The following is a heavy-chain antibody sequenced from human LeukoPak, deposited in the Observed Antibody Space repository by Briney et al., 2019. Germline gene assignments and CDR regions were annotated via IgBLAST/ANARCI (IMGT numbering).Heavy chain of an antibody. J-gene: IGHJ4*02. V-gene: IGHV1-2*02. CDR1: GYTFTGYY. Sequence: ASVKVSCKASGYTFTGYYMHWVRQAPGQGLEWMGWINPNSGGTNYAQKFQGRVTMTRDTSITTAYMELSRLRSDDTAVYYCARVVVRDANNYKDYWGQGTLVTVSS. CDR2: INPNSGGT. D-gene: IGHD5-24*01. CDR3: ARVVVRDANNYKDY.